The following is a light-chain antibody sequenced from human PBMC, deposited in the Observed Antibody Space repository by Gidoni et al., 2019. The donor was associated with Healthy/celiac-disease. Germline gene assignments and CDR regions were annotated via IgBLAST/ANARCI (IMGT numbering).Light chain of an antibody. Sequence: DIQMTQSPSSLSASVGDRVTITCRASQSISSYLNWYQQKPGKAPKLLIYAASSLQSGVPSRFSGSGSGTDFTLTISSLQPEDFATYYCQQSYSNWSFGQGTKLEIK. J-gene: IGKJ2*03. CDR2: AAS. V-gene: IGKV1-39*01. CDR3: QQSYSNWS. CDR1: QSISSY.